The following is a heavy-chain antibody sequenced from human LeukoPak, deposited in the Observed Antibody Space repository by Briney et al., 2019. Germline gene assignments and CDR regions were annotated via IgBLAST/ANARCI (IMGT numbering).Heavy chain of an antibody. CDR2: ILPFFGTA. D-gene: IGHD6-13*01. Sequence: ASVKVSCKASGGTFSSYAISWVRQAPGQGREWMGGILPFFGTAKYAQKFQGRVTITTDESTSTAYMELSSLRSEETAVYYCARGVAAAGTEFDYWGQGTLVTVSS. CDR1: GGTFSSYA. J-gene: IGHJ4*02. CDR3: ARGVAAAGTEFDY. V-gene: IGHV1-69*05.